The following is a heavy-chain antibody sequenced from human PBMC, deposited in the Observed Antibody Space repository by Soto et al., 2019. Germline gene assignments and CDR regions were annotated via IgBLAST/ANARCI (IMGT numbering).Heavy chain of an antibody. CDR3: ARDPHPHYYDSSDLFDY. V-gene: IGHV3-21*01. CDR1: GFTFSSYS. D-gene: IGHD3-22*01. J-gene: IGHJ4*02. Sequence: GGSLRLSCAASGFTFSSYSMNWVRQAPGKGLEWVSSISSSSSYIYYADSVKGRFTISRDNAKNSLYLQMNSLRAEDTAVYYCARDPHPHYYDSSDLFDYWGQGTLVTVSS. CDR2: ISSSSSYI.